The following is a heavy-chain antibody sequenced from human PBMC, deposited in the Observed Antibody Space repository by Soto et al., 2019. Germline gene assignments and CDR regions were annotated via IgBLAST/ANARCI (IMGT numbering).Heavy chain of an antibody. Sequence: PGESLKISCKGSGYSFTSYWIGWVRQMPGKGLEWMGIIYPGDSDTRYSPSFQGQVTISADKSISTAYLQWSSLKASDTAMYYCARRPICSGGSCYSSYCFDYWGQGTLVTVSS. D-gene: IGHD2-15*01. CDR3: ARRPICSGGSCYSSYCFDY. V-gene: IGHV5-51*01. J-gene: IGHJ4*02. CDR2: IYPGDSDT. CDR1: GYSFTSYW.